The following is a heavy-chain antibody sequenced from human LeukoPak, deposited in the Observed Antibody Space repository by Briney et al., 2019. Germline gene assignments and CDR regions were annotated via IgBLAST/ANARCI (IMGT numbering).Heavy chain of an antibody. CDR3: ARVAVAGPFDY. D-gene: IGHD6-19*01. J-gene: IGHJ4*02. CDR2: ISWNSGSI. Sequence: GGSLRLSCAASGFTFDDYAMHWVRQAPGKGLEWVSGISWNSGSIGYADSVKGRFTISRDNAKNSLYLQMNSLRAEDMALNYCARVAVAGPFDYWGQGTLVTVSS. CDR1: GFTFDDYA. V-gene: IGHV3-9*03.